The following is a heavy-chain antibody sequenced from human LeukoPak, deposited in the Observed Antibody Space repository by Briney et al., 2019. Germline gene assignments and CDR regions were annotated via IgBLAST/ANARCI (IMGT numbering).Heavy chain of an antibody. V-gene: IGHV1-18*01. D-gene: IGHD6-13*01. CDR3: ARGGSSWYVGAFDI. Sequence: ASVKVSCKASGYTFTSYAMHWVRQAPGQGLEWMGWISAYNGNTNYAQKLQGRVTMTTDTSTSTAYMELRSLRSDDTAVYYCARGGSSWYVGAFDIWGQGTMVTVSS. J-gene: IGHJ3*02. CDR1: GYTFTSYA. CDR2: ISAYNGNT.